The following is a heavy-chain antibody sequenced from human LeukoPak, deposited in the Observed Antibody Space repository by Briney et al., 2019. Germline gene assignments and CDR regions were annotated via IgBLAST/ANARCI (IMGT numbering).Heavy chain of an antibody. V-gene: IGHV3-74*01. Sequence: PGGSLRLSCAASGFTFTSVWMHWVRQAPGRGLGGISRISTDGAVTVYADSVKGRFTISRDNAKNTLYLQMNSLRAEDTAVYYCARDRPTVTLFDNWGQGALVTVSS. D-gene: IGHD4-17*01. CDR3: ARDRPTVTLFDN. CDR1: GFTFTSVW. J-gene: IGHJ4*02. CDR2: ISTDGAVT.